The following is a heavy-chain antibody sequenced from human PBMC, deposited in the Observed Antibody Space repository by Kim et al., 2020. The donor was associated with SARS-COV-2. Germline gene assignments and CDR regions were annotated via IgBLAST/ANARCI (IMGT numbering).Heavy chain of an antibody. CDR1: GGSIRSGGKF. Sequence: SETLSLTCSVSGGSIRSGGKFWTWIRQHPAKGLEWIGYLSYSGNSHYTPSLRSRVSISLQTSENPFSLALTSVTAAATSVYYCAWCQPLDYWGQGILVT. CDR3: AWCQPLDY. V-gene: IGHV4-31*03. J-gene: IGHJ4*02. CDR2: LSYSGNS. D-gene: IGHD2-15*01.